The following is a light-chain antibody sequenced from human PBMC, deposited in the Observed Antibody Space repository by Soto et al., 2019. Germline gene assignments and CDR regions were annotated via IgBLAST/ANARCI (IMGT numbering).Light chain of an antibody. J-gene: IGLJ1*01. CDR3: SSYTSISTYV. CDR2: DVT. V-gene: IGLV2-14*01. Sequence: QSVLTQPASVSGSPGQSITISCTGTSSDVGGYNFVSWYQQHLDKAPKLMIYDVTNRPSGVSNRFSGSKSGNTASLTISGIQAEDEADYYCSSYTSISTYVFGTGTKLTVL. CDR1: SSDVGGYNF.